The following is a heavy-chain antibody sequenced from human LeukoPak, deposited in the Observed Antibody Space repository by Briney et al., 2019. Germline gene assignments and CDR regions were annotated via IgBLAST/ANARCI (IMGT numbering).Heavy chain of an antibody. D-gene: IGHD6-13*01. J-gene: IGHJ4*02. CDR1: GFTFSSYG. V-gene: IGHV3-33*01. CDR2: IWYDGSNK. Sequence: GGSLRLSCAASGFTFSSYGMHWVRQAPGKGLEGVAVIWYDGSNKYYADSVKGRFTISRDNSKNTLYLQMNSLRAEDTAVYYCARDAIRSGIAAAGDFDYWGQGTLVTVSS. CDR3: ARDAIRSGIAAAGDFDY.